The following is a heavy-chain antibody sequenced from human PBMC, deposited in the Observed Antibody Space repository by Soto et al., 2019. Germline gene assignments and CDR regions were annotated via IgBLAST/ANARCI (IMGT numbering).Heavy chain of an antibody. CDR1: GGTFSSYA. V-gene: IGHV1-69*06. CDR3: ASDGYQLLYYYYGMDV. CDR2: IIPIFGTA. Sequence: QVQLVQSGAEVKKPGSSVKVSCKASGGTFSSYAISWVRQAPGQGLEWMGGIIPIFGTANYAQKCQGRVTITADKSTSTAYMELSSLRSEDTAVYYCASDGYQLLYYYYGMDVWGQGTTVTVSS. J-gene: IGHJ6*02. D-gene: IGHD2-2*01.